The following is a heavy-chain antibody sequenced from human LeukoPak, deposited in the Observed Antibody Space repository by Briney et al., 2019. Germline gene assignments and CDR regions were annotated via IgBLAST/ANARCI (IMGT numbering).Heavy chain of an antibody. Sequence: TPGGSLRLSCAASGFAFSNAWMSWVRQAPGKGLEWVGRIKSKTDGGTTDYAAPVKGRFTISRDDSKNTLYLQMSSLKTEDTAVYYCTTDFSRALAPLRFDPWGQGTLVTVSS. CDR3: TTDFSRALAPLRFDP. CDR2: IKSKTDGGTT. D-gene: IGHD2/OR15-2a*01. V-gene: IGHV3-15*01. CDR1: GFAFSNAW. J-gene: IGHJ5*02.